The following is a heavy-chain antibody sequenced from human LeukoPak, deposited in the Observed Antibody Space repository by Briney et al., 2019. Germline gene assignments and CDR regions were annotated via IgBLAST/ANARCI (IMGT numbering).Heavy chain of an antibody. V-gene: IGHV3-53*01. D-gene: IGHD3-22*01. Sequence: GGSLRLSCAASGFTVSSNYMSWVRQAPGKGLEWVSLIYTGGSSYYADSVKGRFTISRDTSINTLYLQMNSLRVEDAAVYYCARVTLGFDSRTHYPTTFDYWGQGTQVTVSS. CDR1: GFTVSSNY. J-gene: IGHJ4*02. CDR2: IYTGGSS. CDR3: ARVTLGFDSRTHYPTTFDY.